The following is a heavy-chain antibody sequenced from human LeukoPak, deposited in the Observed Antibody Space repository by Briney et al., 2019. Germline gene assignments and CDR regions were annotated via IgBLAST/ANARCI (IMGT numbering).Heavy chain of an antibody. CDR3: AKPRDFYYYMDV. J-gene: IGHJ6*03. CDR1: GGSISSSN. V-gene: IGHV3-23*01. Sequence: GTLSLTCAVSGGSISSSNWWSWVRQAPGKGLEWVSTISAIGGSTYYADSVKGRFTISRDNSKSTLNLQMNSLGAEDTAVYYCAKPRDFYYYMDVWGKGTTVIVSS. CDR2: ISAIGGST.